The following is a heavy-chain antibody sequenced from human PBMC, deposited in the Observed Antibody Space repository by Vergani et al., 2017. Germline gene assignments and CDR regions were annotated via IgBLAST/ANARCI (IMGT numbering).Heavy chain of an antibody. CDR2: IWYDGSNK. D-gene: IGHD4-17*01. CDR3: ARDGDGDDYGMDV. V-gene: IGHV3-33*01. CDR1: GFTFSSYG. J-gene: IGHJ6*02. Sequence: QVQLVESGGGVVQPGRSLRLSCAASGFTFSSYGMHWVRQAPGKGLEWVAVIWYDGSNKYYADSVKGRFTISRDNSKNTLYLQMNSLRAEDTAVYYCARDGDGDDYGMDVWGQGTTVTVSS.